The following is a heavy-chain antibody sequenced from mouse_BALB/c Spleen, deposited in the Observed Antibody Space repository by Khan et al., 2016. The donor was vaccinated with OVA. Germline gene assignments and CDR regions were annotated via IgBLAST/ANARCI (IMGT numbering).Heavy chain of an antibody. CDR1: GYTFTDYE. D-gene: IGHD1-1*01. Sequence: QVQLQQSGAELVRPGASVTLSCKASGYTFTDYELHWVKQTPVHGLEWTGAIDPEADFTAYNQKFKGKATLTADKSSSTAYMELRSLTSEASAVDYCTSRVDVSCYGFAYWGQGTLVAVS. CDR2: IDPEADFT. CDR3: TSRVDVSCYGFAY. V-gene: IGHV1-15*01. J-gene: IGHJ3*01.